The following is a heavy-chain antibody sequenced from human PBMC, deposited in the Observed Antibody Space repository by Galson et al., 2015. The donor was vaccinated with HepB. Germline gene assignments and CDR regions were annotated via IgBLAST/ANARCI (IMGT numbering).Heavy chain of an antibody. V-gene: IGHV3-30-3*01. Sequence: SLRLSCAASGFTFSSYAMHWVRQAPGKGLEWVAVISYDGSNKYYADSVKGRFTISRDNSKNTLYLQMNSLRAEDTAVYYCARAASEVVPAAKGSFDYWGQGTLVTVSS. CDR2: ISYDGSNK. J-gene: IGHJ4*02. CDR3: ARAASEVVPAAKGSFDY. D-gene: IGHD2-2*01. CDR1: GFTFSSYA.